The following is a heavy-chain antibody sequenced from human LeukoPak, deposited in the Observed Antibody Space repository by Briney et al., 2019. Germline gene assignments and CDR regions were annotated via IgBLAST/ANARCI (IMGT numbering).Heavy chain of an antibody. D-gene: IGHD4-23*01. J-gene: IGHJ4*02. V-gene: IGHV4-39*01. CDR3: ASWGATVVTTLDY. CDR2: IYYSGST. Sequence: SETLSLTCTVSGGSISSSSYYWGWIRQPPGKGLEWIGSIYYSGSTYYNPSLKSRVTISVDTSKNQFSLKLSSVTAADTAVYYCASWGATVVTTLDYWGQGTLVAVSS. CDR1: GGSISSSSYY.